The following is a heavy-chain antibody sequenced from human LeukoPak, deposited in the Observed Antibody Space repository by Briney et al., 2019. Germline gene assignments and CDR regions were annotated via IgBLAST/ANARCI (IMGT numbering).Heavy chain of an antibody. Sequence: PGGSLRLSCAASGFTFSSYVMTWVRQAPGKGLEWVSAISGSGISTYYADSVKGRFTIPRDNSRNTLYLQMNSLRAEDTAVYYCAKGTIAAAGTAGYWGQGTLVTVSS. V-gene: IGHV3-23*01. D-gene: IGHD6-13*01. J-gene: IGHJ4*02. CDR2: ISGSGIST. CDR1: GFTFSSYV. CDR3: AKGTIAAAGTAGY.